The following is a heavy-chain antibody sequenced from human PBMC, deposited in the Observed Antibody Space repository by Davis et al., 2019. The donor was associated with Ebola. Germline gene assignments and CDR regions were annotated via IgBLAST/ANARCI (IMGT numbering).Heavy chain of an antibody. CDR3: ARGGYDFWSGYPFDY. D-gene: IGHD3-3*01. CDR1: GGSVSSGSYY. Sequence: PSETLSLTCTVSGGSVSSGSYYWSWIRQPPGKGLEWIGYIYYSGSTNYNPSLKSRVTISVDTSKNQFSLKLSSVTAADTAVYYCARGGYDFWSGYPFDYWGQGTLVTVSS. V-gene: IGHV4-61*01. J-gene: IGHJ4*02. CDR2: IYYSGST.